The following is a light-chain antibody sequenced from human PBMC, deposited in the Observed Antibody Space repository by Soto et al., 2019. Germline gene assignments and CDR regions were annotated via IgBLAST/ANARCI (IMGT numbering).Light chain of an antibody. J-gene: IGKJ4*01. CDR3: QQRGSWPLT. CDR1: QSVSSY. Sequence: EIVLTQSPATLSLSPGDRATLSCRASQSVSSYLAWYQQRPGQAPRLLIYDASNRATGIPARFSGSGSGTDFTLTISSLEPGDFAVYYCQQRGSWPLTFGGGTK. CDR2: DAS. V-gene: IGKV3-11*01.